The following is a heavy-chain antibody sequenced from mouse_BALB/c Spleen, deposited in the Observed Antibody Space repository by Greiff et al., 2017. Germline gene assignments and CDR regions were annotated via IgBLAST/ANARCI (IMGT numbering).Heavy chain of an antibody. CDR3: ARDVGLYAMDY. CDR1: GFTFTDYY. CDR2: IRNKANGYTT. J-gene: IGHJ4*01. Sequence: EVHLVESGGGLVQPGGSLRLSCATSGFTFTDYYMSWVRQPPGKALEWLGFIRNKANGYTTEYSASVKGRFTISRDNSQSILYLQMNTLRAEDSATYYCARDVGLYAMDYWGQGTSVTVSS. V-gene: IGHV7-3*02.